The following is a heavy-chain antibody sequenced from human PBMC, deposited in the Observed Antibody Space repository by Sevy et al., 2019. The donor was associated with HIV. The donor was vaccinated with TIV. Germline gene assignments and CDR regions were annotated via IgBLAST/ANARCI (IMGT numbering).Heavy chain of an antibody. V-gene: IGHV3-48*03. D-gene: IGHD4-17*01. CDR1: GFLFSSYE. CDR2: ISSSATLI. CDR3: TRDLPPSATTVAHFDY. J-gene: IGHJ4*02. Sequence: GGSLRLSCAASGFLFSSYEMNWVRQIPGKGLEWISFISSSATLIYYGDSVRGRFTISRDNAKSSLYLQMNSLRAEDTGVYYCTRDLPPSATTVAHFDYWGQGTLVTVSS.